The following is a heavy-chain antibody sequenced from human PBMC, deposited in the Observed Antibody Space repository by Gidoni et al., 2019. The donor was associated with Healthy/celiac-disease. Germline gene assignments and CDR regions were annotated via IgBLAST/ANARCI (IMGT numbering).Heavy chain of an antibody. Sequence: GRVTMTRNTSISTAYMELSSLRSEDTAVYYCARAAAGTVDYWGQGTLVTVSS. D-gene: IGHD6-13*01. CDR3: ARAAAGTVDY. V-gene: IGHV1-8*01. J-gene: IGHJ4*02.